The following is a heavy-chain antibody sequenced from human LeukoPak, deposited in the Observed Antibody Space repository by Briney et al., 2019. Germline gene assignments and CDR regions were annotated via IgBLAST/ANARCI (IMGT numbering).Heavy chain of an antibody. D-gene: IGHD5-18*01. V-gene: IGHV4-59*01. CDR3: ARAGYSYGTGYYFDY. CDR2: IYYTGAT. J-gene: IGHJ4*02. CDR1: GGSISSYY. Sequence: SETLSLTCTVSGGSISSYYWSWIRLPPGKGLEWIGYIYYTGATYYNPSLKSRVTISLDTSKNQFSLKLSSVTAADAAVYYCARAGYSYGTGYYFDYWGQGALVTISS.